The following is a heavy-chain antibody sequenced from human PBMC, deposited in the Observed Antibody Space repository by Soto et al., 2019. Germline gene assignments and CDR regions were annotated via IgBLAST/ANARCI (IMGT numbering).Heavy chain of an antibody. CDR3: ARDRRYYYVSSGYYFDY. Sequence: QVQLVESGGGVVQPGRSLRLSCAASGFTFSSYAMHWVRQAPGKGLEWVAVISYDGSNKYYADSVKGRFTISRDNSKNTLYLQMNSLRAEDTAVYYCARDRRYYYVSSGYYFDYWGQGTLVTVSS. CDR2: ISYDGSNK. D-gene: IGHD3-22*01. J-gene: IGHJ4*02. CDR1: GFTFSSYA. V-gene: IGHV3-30-3*01.